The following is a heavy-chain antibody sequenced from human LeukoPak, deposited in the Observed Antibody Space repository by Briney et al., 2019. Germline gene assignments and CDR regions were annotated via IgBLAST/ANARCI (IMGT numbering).Heavy chain of an antibody. V-gene: IGHV5-51*01. Sequence: GESLKISCKGSGYTFTSHWIAWVRQMPGKGLEWMGIIYPGDSETRYSPSFQGQVTISADKSISIAYLQWSSLKASDTAMYYCARQVDGDYDYDYWGQGTLVTVSS. CDR1: GYTFTSHW. J-gene: IGHJ4*02. CDR3: ARQVDGDYDYDY. CDR2: IYPGDSET. D-gene: IGHD4-17*01.